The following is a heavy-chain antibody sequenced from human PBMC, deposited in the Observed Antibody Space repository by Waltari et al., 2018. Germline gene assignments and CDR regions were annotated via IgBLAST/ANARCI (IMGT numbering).Heavy chain of an antibody. CDR2: ISWNSGSI. D-gene: IGHD6-13*01. V-gene: IGHV3-9*01. CDR3: ARPIAAAGPDY. CDR1: GFTFDDYA. Sequence: EVQLVESGGGLVQPGRSLRLSCAASGFTFDDYAMHWVRQAPGKGLEWVSGISWNSGSIGYADSVKGRFTISRDNAKNSLYLQMNSLRAEDTALYYCARPIAAAGPDYWGQGTLVTVSS. J-gene: IGHJ4*02.